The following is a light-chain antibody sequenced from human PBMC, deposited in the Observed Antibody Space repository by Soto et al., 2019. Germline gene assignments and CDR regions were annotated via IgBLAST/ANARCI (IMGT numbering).Light chain of an antibody. V-gene: IGLV2-11*01. J-gene: IGLJ1*01. CDR2: GVT. Sequence: QSALTQPRSVSGSPGQSVTISCTGTSSDVGGYNYVSWYQQYPGKAPKLMIYGVTNRPSGVSNRFSGSKTGNTASLTISGLQAEDEADYYCFSHRSGDSHVFGTGTKLTVL. CDR1: SSDVGGYNY. CDR3: FSHRSGDSHV.